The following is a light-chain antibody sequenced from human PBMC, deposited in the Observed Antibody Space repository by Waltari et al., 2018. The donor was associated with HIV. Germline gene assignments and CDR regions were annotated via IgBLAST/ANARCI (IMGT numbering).Light chain of an antibody. CDR3: QAWDNSVVV. Sequence: SYELTQPPSLSVSPGQTANITCSGDKLGTEYACWSQQKAGQSPGVVIFKDTRRPSGIPERFSGSTSGNTATLTISGALPADEGDYYCQAWDNSVVVFGGGTRLTVL. V-gene: IGLV3-1*01. CDR1: KLGTEY. J-gene: IGLJ2*01. CDR2: KDT.